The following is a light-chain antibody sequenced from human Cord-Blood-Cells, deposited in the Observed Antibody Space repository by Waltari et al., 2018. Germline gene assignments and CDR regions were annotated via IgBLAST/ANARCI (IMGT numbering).Light chain of an antibody. J-gene: IGKJ1*01. CDR3: QQRSNWWT. CDR1: QSVSSY. V-gene: IGKV3-11*01. Sequence: EIVLTQSPATRSLSPGERATLSCRASQSVSSYLAWYQQKPGQAPRLLIYDASNRATGIPARFSGSGCGTDFTLTISSLEPEDFAVYYCQQRSNWWTFGQGTKVEIK. CDR2: DAS.